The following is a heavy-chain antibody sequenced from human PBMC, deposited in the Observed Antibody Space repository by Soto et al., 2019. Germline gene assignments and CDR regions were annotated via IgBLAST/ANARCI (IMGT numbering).Heavy chain of an antibody. CDR1: GGTFSSYA. J-gene: IGHJ6*02. CDR2: IIPIFGTA. D-gene: IGHD2-15*01. V-gene: IGHV1-69*13. Sequence: SVKVSCKASGGTFSSYAISWVRQAPGQGLEWMGGIIPIFGTANYAQKFQGRVTITADESTSTAYMELSSLRSEDTAVYYCTRATSLRFSCSQDYYYYGMDVWGQGTTVTVSS. CDR3: TRATSLRFSCSQDYYYYGMDV.